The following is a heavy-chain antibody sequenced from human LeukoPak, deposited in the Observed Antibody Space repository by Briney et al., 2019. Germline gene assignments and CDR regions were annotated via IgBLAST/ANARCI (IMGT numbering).Heavy chain of an antibody. Sequence: SETLSLTCAVSGYSISSGYFWGWIRQPPGKGLAWIGSMYHSGSTYYNPSLKSRVTISVDTSKNQFSLKLSSVTAADTAVYYCARDYGSFYSAIWGQGTMVTVSS. J-gene: IGHJ3*02. CDR1: GYSISSGYF. V-gene: IGHV4-38-2*02. CDR3: ARDYGSFYSAI. CDR2: MYHSGST. D-gene: IGHD1-26*01.